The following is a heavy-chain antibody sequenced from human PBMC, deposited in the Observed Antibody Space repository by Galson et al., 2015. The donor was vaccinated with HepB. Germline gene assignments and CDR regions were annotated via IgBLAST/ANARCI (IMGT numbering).Heavy chain of an antibody. D-gene: IGHD1-7*01. V-gene: IGHV3-53*01. J-gene: IGHJ4*02. CDR3: VRGGWNYVDDY. CDR1: GFIVSSNS. CDR2: FYSGGST. Sequence: SLRLSCAASGFIVSSNSMSWVRQAPGEGLEWVSVFYSGGSTYYADSVKGRFIISRDNAKNTVYPQMNVLRVEDTAVYYCVRGGWNYVDDYWGQGTLVTVSS.